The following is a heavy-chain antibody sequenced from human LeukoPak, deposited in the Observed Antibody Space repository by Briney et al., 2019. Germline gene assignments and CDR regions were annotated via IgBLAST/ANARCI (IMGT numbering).Heavy chain of an antibody. CDR3: ARAAGGQQLDRK. Sequence: ASVKVSCKASGYTFTGYYMHWVRQAPGQGLEWMGWINPNSGGTNYAQKFQGRVTMTRDTSISTAYMELSRLRSDDTAVNYCARAAGGQQLDRKWGQGTLVTVSS. J-gene: IGHJ1*01. CDR2: INPNSGGT. D-gene: IGHD6-13*01. V-gene: IGHV1-2*02. CDR1: GYTFTGYY.